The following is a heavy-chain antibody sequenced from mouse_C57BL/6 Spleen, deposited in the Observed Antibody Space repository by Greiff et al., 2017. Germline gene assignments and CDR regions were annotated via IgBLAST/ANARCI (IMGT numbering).Heavy chain of an antibody. Sequence: QVQLQQPGAELVKPGASVKLSCKASGYTFTSYWMHWVKQRPGRGLERIGRIDRNSGGTKYNEKFKSKATLTVDKPSSTAYMQLSSLTSEDSAVYYCARDGFDYWGQGTTLTVSS. J-gene: IGHJ2*01. CDR3: ARDGFDY. CDR1: GYTFTSYW. CDR2: IDRNSGGT. V-gene: IGHV1-72*01.